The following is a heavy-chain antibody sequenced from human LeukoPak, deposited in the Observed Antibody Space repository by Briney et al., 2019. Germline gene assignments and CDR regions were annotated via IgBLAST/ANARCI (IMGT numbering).Heavy chain of an antibody. V-gene: IGHV4-34*01. CDR3: ARRLYGSGSYYLGWFDP. Sequence: SETLSLTCAVYGGSFSGYYWSWIHQPPGKGLEWIGEINHSGSTNYNPSLKSRVTISVDTSKNQFSLKLSSVTAADTAVYYCARRLYGSGSYYLGWFDPWGQGTLVTVSS. CDR2: INHSGST. J-gene: IGHJ5*02. CDR1: GGSFSGYY. D-gene: IGHD3-10*01.